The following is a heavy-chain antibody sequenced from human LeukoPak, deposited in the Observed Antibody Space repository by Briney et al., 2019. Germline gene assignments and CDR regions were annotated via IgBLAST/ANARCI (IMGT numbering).Heavy chain of an antibody. V-gene: IGHV3-23*01. CDR2: ISDSGGSR. J-gene: IGHJ4*02. CDR1: GFPFSTYA. D-gene: IGHD6-13*01. Sequence: PGGSLRLSCGAFGFPFSTYAMSWVRQAPGKGLEWVSGISDSGGSRHFADSVKGRFTISRDNSKNSLYLQMNSLRAEDTAVYYCAKGPKKQMVGSRGYYFDFWGQGTLVTVSS. CDR3: AKGPKKQMVGSRGYYFDF.